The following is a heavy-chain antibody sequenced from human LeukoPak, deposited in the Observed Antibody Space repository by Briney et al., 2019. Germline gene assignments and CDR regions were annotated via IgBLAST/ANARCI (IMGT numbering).Heavy chain of an antibody. D-gene: IGHD3-3*01. Sequence: GSSVKVSCKASGGTFISYAISWVRQAPGQGREWMGRIIPIFGTANYAQKFQGRVTITTDESTSTAYMELSSLRSEDTAVYYCASQQYYDFWSGYYLVYWGQGTLVTVPS. CDR3: ASQQYYDFWSGYYLVY. CDR2: IIPIFGTA. J-gene: IGHJ4*02. CDR1: GGTFISYA. V-gene: IGHV1-69*05.